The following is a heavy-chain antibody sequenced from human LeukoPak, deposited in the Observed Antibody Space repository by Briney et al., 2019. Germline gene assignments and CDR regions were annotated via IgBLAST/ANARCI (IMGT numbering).Heavy chain of an antibody. CDR2: ISYSGST. V-gene: IGHV4-59*01. D-gene: IGHD2-2*01. CDR1: GGSISSYY. Sequence: SETLSLTCTVSGGSISSYYWSWIRQPPGKGLEWIGYISYSGSTNYNPSRKSRVTISVDASKNQFSLKLSSVTAADTAVYYCAAGPGYCSSTSCYGGYFDLWGRGTLVTVSS. J-gene: IGHJ2*01. CDR3: AAGPGYCSSTSCYGGYFDL.